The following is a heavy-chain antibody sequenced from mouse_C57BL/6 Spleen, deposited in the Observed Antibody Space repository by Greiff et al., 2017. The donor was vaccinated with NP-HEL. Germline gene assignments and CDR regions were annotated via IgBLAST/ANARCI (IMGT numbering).Heavy chain of an antibody. Sequence: QVQLQQPGAELVKPGASVKLSCKASGYTFTSYWMHWVKQRPGRGLGWIGRIDPNSGGTKYNEKFKSKATLTVDKPSSTAYMQLSSLTSEDSAVYYCARKRDYPFDYWGQGTTLTVSS. D-gene: IGHD2-4*01. CDR3: ARKRDYPFDY. J-gene: IGHJ2*01. CDR2: IDPNSGGT. CDR1: GYTFTSYW. V-gene: IGHV1-72*01.